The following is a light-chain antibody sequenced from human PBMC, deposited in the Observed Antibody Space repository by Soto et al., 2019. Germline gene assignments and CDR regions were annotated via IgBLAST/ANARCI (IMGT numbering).Light chain of an antibody. J-gene: IGLJ1*01. CDR3: SSYASSSPFV. V-gene: IGLV2-14*03. CDR2: DVS. Sequence: QSVLTQPASVSGSPGQSITISCTGTSSDVGGYNYVSWYQQLPGKAPKLMIYDVSYRPSGVSNRFSGSKSGNTASLIISGLHADDEADYYCSSYASSSPFVFGTGTKLTVL. CDR1: SSDVGGYNY.